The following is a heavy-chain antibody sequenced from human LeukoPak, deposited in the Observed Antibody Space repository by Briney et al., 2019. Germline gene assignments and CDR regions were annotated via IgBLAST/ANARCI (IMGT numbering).Heavy chain of an antibody. CDR3: ARGPIEGVDY. CDR2: ISSSSSTI. Sequence: GGSLRLSCAASGFTFSSYSMDWVSQAPGKGLEWVSYISSSSSTIYYADSVKGRFTISRDNAKNSLYLQMNSLRAEDTAVYYCARGPIEGVDYWGQGTLVTVSS. V-gene: IGHV3-48*01. J-gene: IGHJ4*02. CDR1: GFTFSSYS. D-gene: IGHD2-15*01.